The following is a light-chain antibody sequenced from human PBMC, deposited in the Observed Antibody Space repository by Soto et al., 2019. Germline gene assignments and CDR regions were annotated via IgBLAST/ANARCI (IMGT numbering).Light chain of an antibody. J-gene: IGLJ3*02. CDR2: QNN. V-gene: IGLV1-47*01. Sequence: QSVLTQPPSASGTPGQRVIISCSGSSSNIGTDYVYWYQHLPGTAPKLLIYQNNQRPSRVPDRFSGSKSGTSASLAISGLRSEDEADYYCAAWDDSLSTWVFGGGTKLTVL. CDR3: AAWDDSLSTWV. CDR1: SSNIGTDY.